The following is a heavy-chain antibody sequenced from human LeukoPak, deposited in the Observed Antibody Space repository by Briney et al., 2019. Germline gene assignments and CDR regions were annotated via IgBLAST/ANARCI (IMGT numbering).Heavy chain of an antibody. CDR3: ARDQPDYYGDPGVYYYYGMDV. CDR1: GFTFSSYS. CDR2: ISSSSSYI. V-gene: IGHV3-21*01. J-gene: IGHJ6*02. Sequence: KPGGSLRLSCAASGFTFSSYSMNWVRQAPGKGLEWVSSISSSSSYIYYADSVKGRFTISRDNAKNSLYLQMNSLRAEDTAVYYCARDQPDYYGDPGVYYYYGMDVWGQGTTVTVSS. D-gene: IGHD4-17*01.